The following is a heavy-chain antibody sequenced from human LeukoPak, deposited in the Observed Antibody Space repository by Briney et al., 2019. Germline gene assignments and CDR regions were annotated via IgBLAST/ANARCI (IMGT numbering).Heavy chain of an antibody. CDR1: GSTFSSYS. Sequence: GGSLRLSCAASGSTFSSYSMNWVRQAPGKGLEWVSVIYSGGSTYYADSVKGRFTISRDNSKNTLYLQMNSLRAEDTAVYYCASGWGAGMDVWGQGTTVTVSS. D-gene: IGHD1-26*01. CDR3: ASGWGAGMDV. V-gene: IGHV3-53*01. CDR2: IYSGGST. J-gene: IGHJ6*02.